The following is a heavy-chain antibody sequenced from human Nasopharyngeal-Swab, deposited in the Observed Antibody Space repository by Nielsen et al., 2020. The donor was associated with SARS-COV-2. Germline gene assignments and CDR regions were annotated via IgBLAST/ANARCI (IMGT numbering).Heavy chain of an antibody. D-gene: IGHD3-22*01. V-gene: IGHV1-69*04. CDR1: GGTFSSYA. J-gene: IGHJ6*02. CDR3: WSQGGGDYYDSRRYYNYVMDV. Sequence: SVKVSCKASGGTFSSYAISWVRQAPGQGLEWMGRIIPIFGIANYAQKLQGRVPLTADKSTSTAYMELSSLRSGDPAVYYCWSQGGGDYYDSRRYYNYVMDVWGQGTTVTVSS. CDR2: IIPIFGIA.